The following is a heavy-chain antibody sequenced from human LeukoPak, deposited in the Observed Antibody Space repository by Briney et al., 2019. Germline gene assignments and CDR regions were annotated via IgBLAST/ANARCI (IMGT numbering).Heavy chain of an antibody. V-gene: IGHV3-15*01. D-gene: IGHD6-13*01. J-gene: IGHJ4*02. Sequence: GGSLRPSCAASGFTFSNARMNWVRQAPGKGLEWVGRIKSKTAGGTTDYAAPVKGRFTISRDDSKNTLYLQMNSLKTEDTAVYYCTTGYSSSSDGWSQGTLVTVSS. CDR3: TTGYSSSSDG. CDR2: IKSKTAGGTT. CDR1: GFTFSNAR.